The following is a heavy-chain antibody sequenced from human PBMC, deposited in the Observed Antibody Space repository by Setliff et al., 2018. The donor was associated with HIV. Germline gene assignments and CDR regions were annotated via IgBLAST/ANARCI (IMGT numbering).Heavy chain of an antibody. Sequence: SETLSLTCAVSGVSISSQYWSWIRQPPGKGLEWIGFIYYNVNNNYNPSLKSRVAISVDTSKNQFSLRLSSVTAADTAVYYCTRGGSMTTLTTWGQGTLVTVSS. CDR3: TRGGSMTTLTT. CDR2: IYYNVNN. CDR1: GVSISSQY. J-gene: IGHJ4*02. V-gene: IGHV4-59*11. D-gene: IGHD4-4*01.